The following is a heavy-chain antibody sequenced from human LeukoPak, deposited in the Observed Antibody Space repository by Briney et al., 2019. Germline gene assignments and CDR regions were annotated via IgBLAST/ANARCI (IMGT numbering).Heavy chain of an antibody. CDR1: GFTFSSYA. J-gene: IGHJ6*02. D-gene: IGHD3-10*01. CDR2: ISGSGGST. V-gene: IGHV3-23*01. CDR3: AKDHSSGSYYNYYYYYGMDV. Sequence: GGSLRLSCAASGFTFSSYAMSWVREAPGKGLEWVSAISGSGGSTYNADSVKGRFTISRDNFKNTLYLQMNSLRAEDTAVYYCAKDHSSGSYYNYYYYYGMDVWGQGTTVTVSS.